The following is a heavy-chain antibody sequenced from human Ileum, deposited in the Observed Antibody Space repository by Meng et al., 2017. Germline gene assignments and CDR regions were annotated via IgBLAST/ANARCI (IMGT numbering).Heavy chain of an antibody. Sequence: QVQLQGSGQGLVRPSETLSLICTVSGGSVSRAGYQWGWIRQPPGKGLEWIGYASTNYNPSLKSRVTISLDTSRNQFSLSLSSVTAADTAVYYCARDHMGSLDYWGQGILVTVSS. CDR2: AST. CDR1: GGSVSRAGYQ. D-gene: IGHD1-26*01. CDR3: ARDHMGSLDY. J-gene: IGHJ4*02. V-gene: IGHV4-61*08.